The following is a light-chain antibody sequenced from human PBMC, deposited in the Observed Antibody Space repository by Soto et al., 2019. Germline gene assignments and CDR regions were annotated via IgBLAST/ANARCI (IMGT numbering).Light chain of an antibody. J-gene: IGKJ2*01. CDR3: QQYNTCPPYT. Sequence: EIVMTQSPATLSVSPGERATLYCRASQSVSSNLAWYQQKPGQAPRLLIYGASTRANGIPARFSGSGSGTAFTLTLSSLQSEDFAVYYCQQYNTCPPYTFGQGTKLEIK. V-gene: IGKV3-15*01. CDR2: GAS. CDR1: QSVSSN.